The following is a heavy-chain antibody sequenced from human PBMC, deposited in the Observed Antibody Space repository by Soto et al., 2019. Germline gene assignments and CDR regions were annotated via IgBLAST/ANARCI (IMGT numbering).Heavy chain of an antibody. Sequence: GFLRVSCAPSGFPLNSYAMHWVRQAPGKGLEWVAVISYDGSNKYYADSVKGRFTISRDNSKKPLYLQMNSLRAEDTAVYYCARDSQQIVVEGFHHWGQGTLVTVSS. J-gene: IGHJ1*01. D-gene: IGHD3-22*01. CDR2: ISYDGSNK. CDR3: ARDSQQIVVEGFHH. V-gene: IGHV3-30-3*01. CDR1: GFPLNSYA.